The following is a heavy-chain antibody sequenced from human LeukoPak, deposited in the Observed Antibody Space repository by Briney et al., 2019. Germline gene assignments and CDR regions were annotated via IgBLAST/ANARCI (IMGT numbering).Heavy chain of an antibody. D-gene: IGHD4-17*01. J-gene: IGHJ4*02. CDR2: ITTSSSYI. CDR3: ARHVPQYGHYDY. V-gene: IGHV3-21*01. Sequence: GGSLRLSCAASGFTFSTYTMNWVRQAPGKGLEWVSSITTSSSYIYYADSVKGRFTISRDNAKNSLYLQMNSLRAEDTAVYYCARHVPQYGHYDYWGQGTLVTVSS. CDR1: GFTFSTYT.